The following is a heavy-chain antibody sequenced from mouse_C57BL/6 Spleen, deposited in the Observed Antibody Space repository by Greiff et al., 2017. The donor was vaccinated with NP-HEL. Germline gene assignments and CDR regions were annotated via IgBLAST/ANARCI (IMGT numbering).Heavy chain of an antibody. CDR1: GYTFTSYT. V-gene: IGHV1-4*01. Sequence: QVQLKESGAELARPGASVKMSCKASGYTFTSYTMHWVKQRPGPGLEWIGYINPSSGYTKYNQKFKDKATLTADKSSSTAYMQLSSLTSEDSAVYYCARAANYFDYWGQGTTLTVSS. CDR2: INPSSGYT. CDR3: ARAANYFDY. J-gene: IGHJ2*01.